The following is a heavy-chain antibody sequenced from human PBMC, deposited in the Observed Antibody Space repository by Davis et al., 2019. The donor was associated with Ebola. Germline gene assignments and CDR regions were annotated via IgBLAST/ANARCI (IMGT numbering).Heavy chain of an antibody. CDR1: GFTVSSNY. Sequence: PGGSLRLSCAASGFTVSSNYMSWVRQAPGKGLEWVSSISSSSSYIYYADSVKGRFTISRDNAKNSLYLQMNSLRAEDTAVYYCARDWILELRGGFDAFDIWGQGTMVTVSS. CDR3: ARDWILELRGGFDAFDI. CDR2: ISSSSSYI. D-gene: IGHD1-7*01. J-gene: IGHJ3*02. V-gene: IGHV3-21*01.